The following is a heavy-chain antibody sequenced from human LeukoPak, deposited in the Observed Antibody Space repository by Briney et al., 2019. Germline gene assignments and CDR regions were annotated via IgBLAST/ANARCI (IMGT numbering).Heavy chain of an antibody. CDR3: AKGGGSIDY. CDR1: GFIFSSHG. V-gene: IGHV3-23*01. CDR2: ISPSGDIT. J-gene: IGHJ4*02. Sequence: GGSLRLSCAASGFIFSSHGMNWVRQAPGKGLEWVSGISPSGDITYYADSVKGRFTISRDNSKNTVYLQMDSLRFEDAAVYYCAKGGGSIDYWGQGTLVTVSS. D-gene: IGHD3-10*01.